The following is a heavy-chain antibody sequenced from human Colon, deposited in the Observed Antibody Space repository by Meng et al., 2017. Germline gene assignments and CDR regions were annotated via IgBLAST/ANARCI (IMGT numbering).Heavy chain of an antibody. Sequence: QWGADRLMPSTTPPLTCAVIGESFGNYFWNWNRQPPGKGLEWIGEISHGGSTNYNPSLKSRVTISLDMSKNQFSLNLTSVTAADTAVYYCARAFVTMVRGVIIVDWFDPWGQGTLVTVSS. J-gene: IGHJ5*02. V-gene: IGHV4-34*01. D-gene: IGHD3-10*01. CDR2: ISHGGST. CDR3: ARAFVTMVRGVIIVDWFDP. CDR1: GESFGNYF.